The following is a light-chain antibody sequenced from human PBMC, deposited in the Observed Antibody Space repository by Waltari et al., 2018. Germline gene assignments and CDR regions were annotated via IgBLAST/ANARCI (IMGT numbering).Light chain of an antibody. V-gene: IGKV3-20*01. CDR1: QSVSSSY. Sequence: EIVLRQSPGTLSLSPGERANITCRVSQSVSSSYLAWYQQKPGQAPRLLIYCASSRATGIPDRFSGSGSGTDFTLTISRLEPEDFAVYYCQQYGSSPRTFGGGTKVEIK. CDR2: CAS. CDR3: QQYGSSPRT. J-gene: IGKJ4*01.